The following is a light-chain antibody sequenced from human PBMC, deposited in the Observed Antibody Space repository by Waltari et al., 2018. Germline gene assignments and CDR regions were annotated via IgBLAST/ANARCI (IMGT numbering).Light chain of an antibody. V-gene: IGLV1-44*01. Sequence: QSLLTQPPSASGTPGQRVTIPCSGSSSNIGTNSVHWYQHLPGMAPKVLIYNNDQRPSGVPDRFSGSKSGTSASLAITGLQSEDEADYYCSAWDDSLNGVGVFGGGTKLTVL. CDR1: SSNIGTNS. CDR3: SAWDDSLNGVGV. J-gene: IGLJ2*01. CDR2: NND.